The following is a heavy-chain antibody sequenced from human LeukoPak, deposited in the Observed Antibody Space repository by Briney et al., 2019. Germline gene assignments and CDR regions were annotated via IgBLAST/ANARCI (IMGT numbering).Heavy chain of an antibody. V-gene: IGHV3-20*04. CDR2: INWNGGST. J-gene: IGHJ4*02. D-gene: IGHD6-13*01. Sequence: PGGSLRLSCAASGFTFDDYGMSWVRQAPGKGLEWVSGINWNGGSTGYADSVKGRFTISRDNAKNSLYLQMNSLRAEDTALYYCVRFRGYSSSCYGPKAFDYWGQGTLVTVSS. CDR3: VRFRGYSSSCYGPKAFDY. CDR1: GFTFDDYG.